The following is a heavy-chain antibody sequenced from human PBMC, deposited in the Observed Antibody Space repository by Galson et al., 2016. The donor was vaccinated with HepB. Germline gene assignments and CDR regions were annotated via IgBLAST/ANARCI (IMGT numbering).Heavy chain of an antibody. CDR2: ISSNGATK. Sequence: SLRLSCAASGFTFSSYTMNWVRQAPGKGLEWVSYISSNGATKYYADSLTGRFTISRDNAKNSLYLQMNSLRAEDTAVYYCAREPVRLDDLLTGPPKNPDYWGQGTLVTVSS. D-gene: IGHD3-9*01. CDR3: AREPVRLDDLLTGPPKNPDY. J-gene: IGHJ4*02. V-gene: IGHV3-48*03. CDR1: GFTFSSYT.